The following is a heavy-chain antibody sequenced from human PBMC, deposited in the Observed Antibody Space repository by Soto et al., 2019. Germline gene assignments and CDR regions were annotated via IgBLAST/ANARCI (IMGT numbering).Heavy chain of an antibody. V-gene: IGHV1-18*01. CDR1: GYTFTSYG. Sequence: ASVKVSCKASGYTFTSYGISWVRQAPGQGLEWMGWISAYNGNTNYAQKLQGRVTMTTDTSTSTAYMELRSLRSDDTAVYYCARSLDVEVPAAAAERDYFDYWGQGTLVTVSS. J-gene: IGHJ4*02. CDR3: ARSLDVEVPAAAAERDYFDY. D-gene: IGHD2-2*01. CDR2: ISAYNGNT.